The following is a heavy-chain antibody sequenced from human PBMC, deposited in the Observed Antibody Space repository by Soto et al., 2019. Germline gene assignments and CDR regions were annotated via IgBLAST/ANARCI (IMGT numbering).Heavy chain of an antibody. CDR2: IYYSGST. Sequence: QVQLQESGPGLVKPSQTLSLTCTVSDGSISSGGYYWSWIRQHPGKGLEWIGYIYYSGSTYYNPSLKSRVTISVDTSKNQFSLKLSSGTAADTAVYYCARGVHDYGDYGWGGFDYWGQGTLVTVSS. CDR3: ARGVHDYGDYGWGGFDY. D-gene: IGHD4-17*01. J-gene: IGHJ4*02. CDR1: DGSISSGGYY. V-gene: IGHV4-31*03.